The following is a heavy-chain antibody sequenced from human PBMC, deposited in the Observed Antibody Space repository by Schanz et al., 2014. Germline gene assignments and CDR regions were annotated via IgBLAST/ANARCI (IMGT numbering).Heavy chain of an antibody. D-gene: IGHD6-19*01. V-gene: IGHV3-23*04. J-gene: IGHJ4*02. CDR1: GFTFTNYA. Sequence: EVQLVESGGGLVQPGGSLRLSCAASGFTFTNYAMSWVRQVPGKGLEWVSAISGSGGSTYYADSVKGRFTISRDNAKSSLYLQMNSLRVEDTAVYYCAASSGWHPSTDYWGQGTLVTVSS. CDR3: AASSGWHPSTDY. CDR2: ISGSGGST.